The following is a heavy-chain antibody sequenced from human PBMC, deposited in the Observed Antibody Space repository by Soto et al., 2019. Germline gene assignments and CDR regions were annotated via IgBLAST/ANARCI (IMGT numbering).Heavy chain of an antibody. CDR1: GYTFTGYY. Sequence: ASVKVSCKASGYTFTGYYMHWVRQAPGQGLEWMGWINPNSGGTNYAQKFQGWVTMTRDTSISTAYMELSRLRSDDTAVYYCARELLDYYDSSGYPPTYYYGMDVWGQGXTVTVYS. V-gene: IGHV1-2*04. CDR2: INPNSGGT. D-gene: IGHD3-22*01. CDR3: ARELLDYYDSSGYPPTYYYGMDV. J-gene: IGHJ6*02.